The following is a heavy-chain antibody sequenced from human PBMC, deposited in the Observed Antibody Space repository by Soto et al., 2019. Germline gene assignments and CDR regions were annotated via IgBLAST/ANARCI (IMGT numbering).Heavy chain of an antibody. Sequence: QVQLQESGPGLVKPSQTLSLTCTVSGGSISSGGYYWSWIRQHPGKGLEWIGYIYYSGSPYYNPSLKRRVTISVDTSKNHFSLKLSSVTAADTAVYYCARDTRSKAAATDAFDIWGQGTIVTVSS. J-gene: IGHJ3*02. CDR1: GGSISSGGYY. V-gene: IGHV4-31*03. CDR3: ARDTRSKAAATDAFDI. CDR2: IYYSGSP. D-gene: IGHD6-25*01.